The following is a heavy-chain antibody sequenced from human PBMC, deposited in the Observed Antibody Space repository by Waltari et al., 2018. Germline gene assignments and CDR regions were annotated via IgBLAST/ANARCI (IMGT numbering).Heavy chain of an antibody. J-gene: IGHJ3*02. CDR3: ARAYCGGDCYSADDAFDI. Sequence: QVQLVQSGAEVKKPGASVKVSCKASGYTFTSYYMHWVRQAPGQGLEWMGIINPSGGSTSYAQKFQGRVTKTRDTSTSTVYMELSSLRSEDTAVYYCARAYCGGDCYSADDAFDIWGQGTMVTVSS. CDR1: GYTFTSYY. V-gene: IGHV1-46*01. CDR2: INPSGGST. D-gene: IGHD2-21*01.